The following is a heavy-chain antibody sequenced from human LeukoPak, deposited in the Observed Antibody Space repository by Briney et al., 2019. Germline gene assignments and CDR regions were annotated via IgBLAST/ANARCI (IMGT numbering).Heavy chain of an antibody. Sequence: GGSLRLSCAASGFTFSNAWMNWVRQAPGKGLEWVGRIKSKTDGGTTDYAAPVKGRLTISRDDSKDTLYLQMNSLKTEDTAVYFCTTGHDNYGDPGDSWGQGTLVTVSS. J-gene: IGHJ4*02. CDR1: GFTFSNAW. D-gene: IGHD4-17*01. CDR2: IKSKTDGGTT. CDR3: TTGHDNYGDPGDS. V-gene: IGHV3-15*07.